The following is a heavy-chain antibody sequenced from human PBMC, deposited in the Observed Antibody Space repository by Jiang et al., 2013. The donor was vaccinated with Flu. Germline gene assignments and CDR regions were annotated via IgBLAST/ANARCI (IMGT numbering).Heavy chain of an antibody. CDR2: ISSSSSYI. V-gene: IGHV3-21*01. Sequence: LSCAASGFTFSSYSMNWVRQAPGKGLEWVSSISSSSSYIYYADSVKGRFTISRDNAKNSLYLQMNSLRAEDTAVYYCASGSHGDYYYGMDVWGQGTTVTVSS. CDR3: ASGSHGDYYYGMDV. CDR1: GFTFSSYS. J-gene: IGHJ6*02. D-gene: IGHD4-17*01.